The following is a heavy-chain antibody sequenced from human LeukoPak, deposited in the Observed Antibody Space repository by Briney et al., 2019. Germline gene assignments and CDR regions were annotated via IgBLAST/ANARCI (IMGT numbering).Heavy chain of an antibody. Sequence: SETLSLTCAVYGGSFSGYYWSWIRQPPGKGLEWIGEINHSGSRNYNPSLKSRVTISVDTSKNQFSLKLSSVTAADTAVYYCARDYDFYTPYYYYGMDVWGQGTTVTVSS. J-gene: IGHJ6*02. D-gene: IGHD3-3*01. CDR3: ARDYDFYTPYYYYGMDV. CDR1: GGSFSGYY. V-gene: IGHV4-34*01. CDR2: INHSGSR.